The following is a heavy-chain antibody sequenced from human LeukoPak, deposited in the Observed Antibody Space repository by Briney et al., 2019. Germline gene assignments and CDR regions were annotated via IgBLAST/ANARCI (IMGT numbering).Heavy chain of an antibody. CDR2: IYTSGST. J-gene: IGHJ4*02. CDR3: ARESYSRQNDY. V-gene: IGHV4-4*07. CDR1: GGSFSGYY. D-gene: IGHD1-26*01. Sequence: SETLSLTCAVYGGSFSGYYWSWIRQPPGKGLEWIGRIYTSGSTHYNPSLKSRVTISVDASKNQFSLKLSSVTAADTALYYCARESYSRQNDYWGQGTLVTVSS.